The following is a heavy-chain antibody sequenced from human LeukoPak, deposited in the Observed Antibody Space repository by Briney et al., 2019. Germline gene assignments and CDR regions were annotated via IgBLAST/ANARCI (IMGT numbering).Heavy chain of an antibody. J-gene: IGHJ6*02. V-gene: IGHV3-23*01. Sequence: PGGSLRLSCAASGFTVSGNYMSWVRQAPGKGLEWVSAISGSGGSTYYADSVKGRFTISRDNSKNTLYLQMNSLRAEDTAVYYCAKAYRYCSGGSCYYYYYGMDVWGQGTTVTVSS. CDR1: GFTVSGNY. CDR2: ISGSGGST. CDR3: AKAYRYCSGGSCYYYYYGMDV. D-gene: IGHD2-15*01.